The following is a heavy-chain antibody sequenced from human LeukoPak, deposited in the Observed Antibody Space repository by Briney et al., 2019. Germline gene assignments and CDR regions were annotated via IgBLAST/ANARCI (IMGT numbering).Heavy chain of an antibody. D-gene: IGHD3-3*01. V-gene: IGHV3-30*18. CDR1: GFTFSTYG. Sequence: PGRSLRLSCAASGFTFSTYGMHWVRQAPDKGLEWVAVISYDGSNKYYADSVKGRFTISRDNSKNTLYLQMNSLRAEDTAVYYCAKDQGPFTTFHWGQGTLVTVSS. J-gene: IGHJ4*02. CDR2: ISYDGSNK. CDR3: AKDQGPFTTFH.